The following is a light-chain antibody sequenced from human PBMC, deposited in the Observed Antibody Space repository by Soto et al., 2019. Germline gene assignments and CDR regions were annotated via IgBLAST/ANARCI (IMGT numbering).Light chain of an antibody. CDR3: MQALQTPLT. Sequence: DIVMTQSPLSLPVTPGEPASISCRSSQSLLQSDSNNYLDWYLQKPGQSPHLLIYLGSNRASRVPDTFSGSGSGTDFTLQISRVEAEDVGIYYCMQALQTPLTFGGGTKVDIK. CDR2: LGS. CDR1: QSLLQSDSNNY. V-gene: IGKV2-28*01. J-gene: IGKJ4*01.